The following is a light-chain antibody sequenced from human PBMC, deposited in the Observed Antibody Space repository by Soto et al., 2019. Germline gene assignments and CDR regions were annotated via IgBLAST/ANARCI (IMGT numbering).Light chain of an antibody. CDR1: QSISPW. V-gene: IGKV1-5*03. CDR2: KAS. Sequence: DIQMTQSPSTLSASVGDRVTITCRASQSISPWLAWYQQKPGKAPKLLIYKASNLESGVPSRFSGSGSGTQFTLTISSLQPDDFATYYCQQYKSYSTFGPGTKVEVK. CDR3: QQYKSYST. J-gene: IGKJ1*01.